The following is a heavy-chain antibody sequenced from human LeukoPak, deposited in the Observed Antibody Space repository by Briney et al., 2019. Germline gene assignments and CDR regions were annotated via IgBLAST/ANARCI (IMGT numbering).Heavy chain of an antibody. J-gene: IGHJ6*02. CDR2: ISYDGTNE. Sequence: GGSLRLSCAGSGFSFSSYTMHWVRQAPGGGLVWVAFISYDGTNEYYADSVKGRFTISRDNSKNTLYLQVNSLRAEDTAVYYCARDIKWLGRYYYYGLDVWGQGTTVTVSS. V-gene: IGHV3-30*04. CDR3: ARDIKWLGRYYYYGLDV. CDR1: GFSFSSYT. D-gene: IGHD6-19*01.